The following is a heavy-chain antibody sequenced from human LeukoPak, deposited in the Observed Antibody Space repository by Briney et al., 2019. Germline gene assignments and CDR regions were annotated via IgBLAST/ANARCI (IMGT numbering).Heavy chain of an antibody. J-gene: IGHJ3*02. CDR1: GYSISSGYF. D-gene: IGHD4-17*01. CDR2: IYHAVST. Sequence: SETLSLTCTVSGYSISSGYFWGWIRQPPGKGLEWIASIYHAVSTYYNPSLKSRVTISVDTPKNQFSLKLSSVTAADTAVYYCARVMTTATTWAFDIWGQGTMVTVSS. V-gene: IGHV4-38-2*02. CDR3: ARVMTTATTWAFDI.